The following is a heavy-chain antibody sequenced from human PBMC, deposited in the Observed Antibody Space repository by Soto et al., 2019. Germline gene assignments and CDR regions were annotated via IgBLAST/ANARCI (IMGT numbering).Heavy chain of an antibody. Sequence: ASVKVSCKASGYTFTSYGISWVRQAPGQGLEWMGWISAYNGNTNYAQKLQGRVTMTTDTSTSTAYMELRSLRSDDTAVYYCAREALRYFDWLPKMDVWGKGTTVTVSS. J-gene: IGHJ6*04. CDR2: ISAYNGNT. D-gene: IGHD3-9*01. V-gene: IGHV1-18*01. CDR1: GYTFTSYG. CDR3: AREALRYFDWLPKMDV.